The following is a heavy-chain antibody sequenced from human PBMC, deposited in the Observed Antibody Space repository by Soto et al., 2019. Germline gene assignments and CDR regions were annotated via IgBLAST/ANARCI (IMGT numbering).Heavy chain of an antibody. J-gene: IGHJ4*02. Sequence: PGGSLRLSCAASGFTFSSYGMHWVRQAPGKGLEWVAVIWYDGSNKYYADSVKGRFTISRDNSKNTLYLQMNSLRAEDTAVYYCARDKLPAAIPPETRPDYWGQGTLVTVSS. CDR1: GFTFSSYG. CDR2: IWYDGSNK. V-gene: IGHV3-33*01. D-gene: IGHD2-2*01. CDR3: ARDKLPAAIPPETRPDY.